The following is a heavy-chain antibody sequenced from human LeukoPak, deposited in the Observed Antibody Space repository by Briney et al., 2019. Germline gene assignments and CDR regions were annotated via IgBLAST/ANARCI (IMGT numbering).Heavy chain of an antibody. V-gene: IGHV4-30-2*01. J-gene: IGHJ4*02. CDR1: GGSISSGGYS. CDR3: ASRRSDEYYFDY. Sequence: SETLSLTCAVSGGSISSGGYSWSWSRQPPGKGLEWIGYIYHSGSTYYNPSLKSRVTISVDRSKNQFSLKLSSVTAADTAVYYCASRRSDEYYFDYWGQGTLVTVSS. CDR2: IYHSGST. D-gene: IGHD3-16*01.